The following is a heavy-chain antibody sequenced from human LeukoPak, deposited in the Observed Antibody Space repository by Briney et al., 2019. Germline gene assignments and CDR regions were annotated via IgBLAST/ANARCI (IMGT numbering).Heavy chain of an antibody. D-gene: IGHD1-26*01. CDR2: INPNSGGT. Sequence: ASVKVSCKASGYTFTSYGISWVRQAPGQGLEWMGRINPNSGGTNYAQKFQGRVTMTRDTSISTAYMELSRLRSDDTAVYYCAREPRFRSGSNSYTAPKENWGQGTLVTVSS. CDR1: GYTFTSYG. CDR3: AREPRFRSGSNSYTAPKEN. V-gene: IGHV1-2*06. J-gene: IGHJ4*02.